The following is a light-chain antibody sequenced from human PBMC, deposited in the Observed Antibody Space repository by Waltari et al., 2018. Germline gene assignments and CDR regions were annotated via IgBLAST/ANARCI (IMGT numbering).Light chain of an antibody. Sequence: QLTQSPSSLSASVGDRVTITCRASQGISSFLAWYQQKAGKAHTLLIYAASTLQSGVPSRFSGSGSWTDFTLTISSLQPEDFATYYCQQLNSYPPTFGGGTKVEIK. V-gene: IGKV1-9*01. CDR3: QQLNSYPPT. CDR1: QGISSF. CDR2: AAS. J-gene: IGKJ4*01.